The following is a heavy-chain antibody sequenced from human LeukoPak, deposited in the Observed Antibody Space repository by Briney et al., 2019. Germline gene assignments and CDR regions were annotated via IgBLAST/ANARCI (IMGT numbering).Heavy chain of an antibody. CDR3: ARVGPDDYSNY. J-gene: IGHJ4*02. Sequence: GGSLRLSCAASGFTFDDYGMSWVRQAPGKGLEWVSGINWNGGSTGYADSVKGRFTISRDNAKNSLYLQMNSLRAEDTAVYYCARVGPDDYSNYWGQGTLVTVSS. CDR1: GFTFDDYG. V-gene: IGHV3-20*04. D-gene: IGHD4-11*01. CDR2: INWNGGST.